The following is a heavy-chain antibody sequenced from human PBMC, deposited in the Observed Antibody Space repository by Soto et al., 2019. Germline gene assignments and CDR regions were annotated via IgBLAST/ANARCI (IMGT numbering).Heavy chain of an antibody. V-gene: IGHV4-59*01. J-gene: IGHJ6*02. CDR2: LYQTAST. CDR1: GTTISRYY. D-gene: IGHD2-21*02. Sequence: SETLSLTCTVSGTTISRYYCCWHRQCPGQELEIIRCLYQTASTIYNPSLKSRVTLSVDTSKNQFSLKMNSVTAADTAVYYCARDLWGYCGVDCYPLDVWGQGTTVT. CDR3: ARDLWGYCGVDCYPLDV.